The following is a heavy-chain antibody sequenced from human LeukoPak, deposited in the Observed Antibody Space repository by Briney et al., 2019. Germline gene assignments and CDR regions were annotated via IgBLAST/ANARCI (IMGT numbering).Heavy chain of an antibody. CDR3: ARDLEIEEDY. V-gene: IGHV1-69*04. Sequence: ASVKVSCKASGGTFSSYAISWVRQAPGQGLEWMGRIIPILGIAIYAQKFQGRVTITADKSTSTAYMELSSLRSEDTAVYYCARDLEIEEDYWGQGTLVTVSS. CDR1: GGTFSSYA. CDR2: IIPILGIA. J-gene: IGHJ4*02. D-gene: IGHD1-1*01.